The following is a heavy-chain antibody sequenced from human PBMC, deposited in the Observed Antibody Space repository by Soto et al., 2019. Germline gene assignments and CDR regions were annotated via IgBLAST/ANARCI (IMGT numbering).Heavy chain of an antibody. J-gene: IGHJ5*01. D-gene: IGHD2-15*01. Sequence: EVQLLESGGGLVQPGGSLRLSCAASGFTFSTYAMTWVRQAPGKGPEWVSRIGDSEGETTHYADSVKGRFTISRDNAKLTRSLQMNSLRVEDTAIYYCAKGYCGGGRCYDLDNWFDSWGQGARVTVSS. CDR3: AKGYCGGGRCYDLDNWFDS. V-gene: IGHV3-23*01. CDR2: IGDSEGETT. CDR1: GFTFSTYA.